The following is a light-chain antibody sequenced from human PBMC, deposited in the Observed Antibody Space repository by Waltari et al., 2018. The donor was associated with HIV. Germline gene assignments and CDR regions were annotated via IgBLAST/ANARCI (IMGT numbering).Light chain of an antibody. CDR2: NND. CDR1: YSNIGSNT. Sequence: QSLLPQPPSASGTPGQRVTISCSGSYSNIGSNTVNWHQQLPGSAPRALIYNNDQRPSGVPDRFSGSKSGTSASLAISGLQSEDQGDYYCASWDGKLDGWVFGGGTRLTVL. CDR3: ASWDGKLDGWV. J-gene: IGLJ3*02. V-gene: IGLV1-44*01.